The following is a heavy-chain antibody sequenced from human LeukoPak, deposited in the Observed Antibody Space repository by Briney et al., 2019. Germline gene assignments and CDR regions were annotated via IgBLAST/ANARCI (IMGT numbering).Heavy chain of an antibody. D-gene: IGHD6-19*01. CDR2: IKQDGSEK. CDR1: GFTFSSYW. CDR3: ARDGFSGWYTESLY. Sequence: GGSLRLSCAASGFTFSSYWMSWVRQAPGKGLEWVANIKQDGSEKYYVDSVKGRFTISGDNAKNSLYLQMNSLRAEDTAVYYCARDGFSGWYTESLYWGQGTLVTVSS. J-gene: IGHJ4*02. V-gene: IGHV3-7*01.